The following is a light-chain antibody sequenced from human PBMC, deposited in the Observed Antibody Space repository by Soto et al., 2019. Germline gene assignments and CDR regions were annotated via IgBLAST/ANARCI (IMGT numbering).Light chain of an antibody. Sequence: AIRMTQSPSSLSASTGDRVTITCRASQGISSYLAWYQQKPGKAPKLLIYAASTLQSGVPSRFSGSGSGTDFTLTISCLQSEDFATYYCQQYHSYPSITFGQGTRLEIK. CDR2: AAS. CDR3: QQYHSYPSIT. CDR1: QGISSY. V-gene: IGKV1-8*01. J-gene: IGKJ5*01.